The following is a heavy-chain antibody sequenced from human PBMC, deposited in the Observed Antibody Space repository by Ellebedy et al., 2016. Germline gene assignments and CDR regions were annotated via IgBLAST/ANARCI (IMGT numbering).Heavy chain of an antibody. CDR3: TTEYD. Sequence: GGSLRLSCAASGFSFTNAWMSWVRQAPGKGLEWVGRIRSITDGGTSDYSAPVKDRFTVSRDDSKNTLYLQMNSLKTEDTAVYYCTTEYDWGQGTLVTVSS. J-gene: IGHJ4*02. CDR2: IRSITDGGTS. CDR1: GFSFTNAW. V-gene: IGHV3-15*01.